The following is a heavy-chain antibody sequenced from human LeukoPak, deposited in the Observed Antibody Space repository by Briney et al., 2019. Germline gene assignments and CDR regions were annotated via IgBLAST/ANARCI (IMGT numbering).Heavy chain of an antibody. J-gene: IGHJ4*02. Sequence: QPGGSLRLSCAASGFTFSSYWMHWVRQARGKGLVWVSRIKSDGSTTNYADSEKGRFTISRDNAENTLYLQMNSLRAEDTAVYYCAKARFLEWLPFDYWGQGALVTVSS. CDR1: GFTFSSYW. V-gene: IGHV3-74*01. D-gene: IGHD3-3*01. CDR2: IKSDGSTT. CDR3: AKARFLEWLPFDY.